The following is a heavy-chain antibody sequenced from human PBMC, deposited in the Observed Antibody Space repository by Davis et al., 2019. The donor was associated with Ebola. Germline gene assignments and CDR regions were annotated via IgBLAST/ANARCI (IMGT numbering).Heavy chain of an antibody. V-gene: IGHV1-69*04. D-gene: IGHD3-3*01. CDR3: AREKLGGSADY. Sequence: AASVKVSCKASGGTFSSYTISWVRQAPGQGLEWMGRIIPILGIANYAQRFQGRVTITADKSTSTAYMELSSLRSEDTAVYYCAREKLGGSADYWGQGTLVTVSS. J-gene: IGHJ4*02. CDR2: IIPILGIA. CDR1: GGTFSSYT.